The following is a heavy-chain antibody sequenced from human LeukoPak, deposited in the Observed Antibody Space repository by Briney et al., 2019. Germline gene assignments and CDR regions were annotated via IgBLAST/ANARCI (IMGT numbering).Heavy chain of an antibody. CDR2: SYYSGST. CDR3: ARHVETARYYYGVDV. Sequence: SETLSLTCTVSGGSISSYYWSWIRQRPGQGLEWMGNSYYSGSTNYNPSLKSRVTISVDTSKNQFSLKLSSVTAADTAVYYCARHVETARYYYGVDVWGQATTVTVSS. J-gene: IGHJ6*02. V-gene: IGHV4-59*08. CDR1: GGSISSYY. D-gene: IGHD5-18*01.